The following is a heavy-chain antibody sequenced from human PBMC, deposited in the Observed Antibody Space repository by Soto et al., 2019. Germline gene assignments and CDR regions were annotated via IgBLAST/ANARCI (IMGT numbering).Heavy chain of an antibody. D-gene: IGHD1-20*01. V-gene: IGHV1-69*08. CDR3: ARDSPRGNWNDQSDYDAFDI. J-gene: IGHJ3*02. CDR1: GGTFSSYT. Sequence: QVQLVQSGAEVKKPGSSVKVSCKASGGTFSSYTISWVRQAPGQGLEWMGRIIPILGIANYAQKFQGRVTITADKSTSTAYMELSSLRSEDTAVYYCARDSPRGNWNDQSDYDAFDIWGQGTMVTVSS. CDR2: IIPILGIA.